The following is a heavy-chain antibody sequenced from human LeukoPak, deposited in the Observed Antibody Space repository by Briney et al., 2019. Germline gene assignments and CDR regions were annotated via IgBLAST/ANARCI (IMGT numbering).Heavy chain of an antibody. J-gene: IGHJ4*02. CDR2: IYYSGST. V-gene: IGHV4-39*01. CDR3: ARWYPLDY. D-gene: IGHD4-23*01. Sequence: SETLSLTCTVSGGSISSSSYYWGWIRQPPGKGLEWIVSIYYSGSTYYNPSLKSRVTISVDTSKNQFSLKLSSVTAADTAVYYCARWYPLDYWGQGTLVTVSS. CDR1: GGSISSSSYY.